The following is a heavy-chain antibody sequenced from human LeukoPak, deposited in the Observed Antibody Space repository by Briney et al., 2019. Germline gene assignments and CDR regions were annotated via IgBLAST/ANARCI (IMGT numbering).Heavy chain of an antibody. CDR3: AKGGSGSYSGFDY. V-gene: IGHV3-23*01. CDR2: ISGSGGST. Sequence: GRSLRLSRAASGCTFSSYAMSWVRQAPGKGLEWVSAISGSGGSTYYADSVKGRFTISRDNSKNTLYLQMNSLRAEDTAVYYCAKGGSGSYSGFDYWGQGTLVTVSS. D-gene: IGHD1-26*01. CDR1: GCTFSSYA. J-gene: IGHJ4*02.